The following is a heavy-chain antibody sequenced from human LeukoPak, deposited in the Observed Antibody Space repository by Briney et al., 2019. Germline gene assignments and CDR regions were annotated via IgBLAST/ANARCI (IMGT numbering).Heavy chain of an antibody. Sequence: TGGSLRLSCAASGFTFSGYAMSWVRQAPGKGLEWVSVITGSGGNTYYADSVKGRFTISKDNSKNTVYLQMSSLRVDDTAVYYCAKAASSSWPSYYYGMDVWGQGTTVTVSS. V-gene: IGHV3-23*01. CDR1: GFTFSGYA. CDR2: ITGSGGNT. CDR3: AKAASSSWPSYYYGMDV. J-gene: IGHJ6*02. D-gene: IGHD6-13*01.